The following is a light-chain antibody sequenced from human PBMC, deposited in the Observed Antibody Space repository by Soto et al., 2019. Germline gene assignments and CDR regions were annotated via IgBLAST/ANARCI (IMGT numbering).Light chain of an antibody. CDR1: QTISSW. Sequence: DIQMTQSPSTLSASVGDRVPITCRASQTISSWLAWYQQKPGKAPKLLIYKASTLKSGVPSRFSGSGSGTEFTLTISSLQPDDFATYYCQQYNSYPWTFGQGTKVDIK. V-gene: IGKV1-5*03. CDR3: QQYNSYPWT. J-gene: IGKJ1*01. CDR2: KAS.